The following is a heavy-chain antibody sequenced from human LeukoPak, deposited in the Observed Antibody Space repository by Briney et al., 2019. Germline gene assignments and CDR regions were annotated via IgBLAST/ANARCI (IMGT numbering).Heavy chain of an antibody. D-gene: IGHD2-15*01. V-gene: IGHV4-34*01. CDR3: ARGPIVVVVAARNWFDP. J-gene: IGHJ5*02. CDR1: GGSFSGYY. CDR2: INHSGST. Sequence: PSETLSLTCAVYGGSFSGYYWSWIRQPPGKGLEWIGEINHSGSTNYNPSLKSRVTISVDTSKNQFSLKLSSVTAADTAVYYCARGPIVVVVAARNWFDPWGQGTLVTVSS.